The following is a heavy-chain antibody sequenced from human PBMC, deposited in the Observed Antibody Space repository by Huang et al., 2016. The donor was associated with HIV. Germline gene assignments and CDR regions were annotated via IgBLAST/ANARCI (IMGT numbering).Heavy chain of an antibody. CDR2: IIPIFGTA. Sequence: QVQLVQSGAEVKKPGSSVKVSCKASGGTFSTYAISWVRQAPGQGLEVWGGIIPIFGTANYSQKFQGTVTITADEFTSTAYMELSSLRSEDTALYYCARGRTRSSLYDSYYGLDVWGQGTTVTVSS. J-gene: IGHJ6*02. CDR3: ARGRTRSSLYDSYYGLDV. CDR1: GGTFSTYA. V-gene: IGHV1-69*01. D-gene: IGHD6-6*01.